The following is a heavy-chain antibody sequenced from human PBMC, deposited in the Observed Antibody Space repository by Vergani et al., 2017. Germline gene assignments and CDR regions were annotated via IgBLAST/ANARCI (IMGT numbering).Heavy chain of an antibody. CDR2: IYYSGST. V-gene: IGHV4-61*01. CDR1: GGSVSSGSYY. Sequence: QVQLQESGPGLVKPSETLSLTCTVSGGSVSSGSYYWSWIRQPPGKGLEWIGYIYYSGSTYYNPSLKSRVTISVDTSKNQFSLKLSSVTAADTAVYYCARWIAAAGIYFDYWGQGTLVTVSS. CDR3: ARWIAAAGIYFDY. J-gene: IGHJ4*02. D-gene: IGHD6-13*01.